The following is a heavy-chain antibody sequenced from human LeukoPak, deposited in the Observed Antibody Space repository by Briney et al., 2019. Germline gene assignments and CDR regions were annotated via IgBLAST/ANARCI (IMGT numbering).Heavy chain of an antibody. CDR1: GGSFSAYY. Sequence: SETLSLTCAVYGGSFSAYYWSWIRQSPGKGLQWIAEVNHRGDTNYNPSVKGRVTISVDTSKNQSSLKVTSLTAADTAVYYCARGPTISETGYFDYWGQGTLVTVSS. J-gene: IGHJ4*03. CDR3: ARGPTISETGYFDY. D-gene: IGHD1-1*01. CDR2: VNHRGDT. V-gene: IGHV4-34*01.